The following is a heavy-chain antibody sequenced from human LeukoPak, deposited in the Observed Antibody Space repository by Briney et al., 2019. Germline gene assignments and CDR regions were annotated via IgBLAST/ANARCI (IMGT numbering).Heavy chain of an antibody. CDR3: ARQGSIAAQLFAY. CDR1: GGTFSSYA. J-gene: IGHJ4*02. Sequence: ASVKVSCKASGGTFSSYAISWVRQAPGQGLEWMGGIIPIFGTANYAQKFQGRVTITTDESTSTAYMELSSLRSEDTAVYYCARQGSIAAQLFAYWGQGTLVTVSS. CDR2: IIPIFGTA. D-gene: IGHD6-6*01. V-gene: IGHV1-69*05.